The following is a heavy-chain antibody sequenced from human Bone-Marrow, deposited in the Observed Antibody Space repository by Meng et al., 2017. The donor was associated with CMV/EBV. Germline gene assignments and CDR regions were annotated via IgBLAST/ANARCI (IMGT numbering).Heavy chain of an antibody. CDR2: ITSSGRTI. CDR3: VQTLD. J-gene: IGHJ4*02. V-gene: IGHV3-48*03. CDR1: GFTFSSYE. Sequence: GESLKISCAASGFTFSSYEMNWVRQAPGKGLEWLSYITSSGRTIYYADSVKGRFTISRDNAKNSLHLQMNNLRAEDTAIYYCVQTLDWGQGKLVNFSS.